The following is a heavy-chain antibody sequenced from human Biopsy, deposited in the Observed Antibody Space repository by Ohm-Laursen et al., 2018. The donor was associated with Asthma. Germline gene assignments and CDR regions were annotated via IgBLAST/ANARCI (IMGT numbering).Heavy chain of an antibody. J-gene: IGHJ4*02. CDR2: ITFDGSTQ. V-gene: IGHV3-30-3*01. D-gene: IGHD6-13*01. CDR3: LRDTLGYYFDI. CDR1: GFAVSRDH. Sequence: SSLRLSCAASGFAVSRDHMFWARQAPGKGLEWVAVITFDGSTQHYGDSVKGRFTISRDNSKNMLFLQMNSLRAEDTAVYYCLRDTLGYYFDIWGQGTQVTVSS.